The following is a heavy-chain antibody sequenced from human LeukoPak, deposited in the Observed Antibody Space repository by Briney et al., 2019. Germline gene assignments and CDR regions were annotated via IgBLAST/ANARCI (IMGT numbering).Heavy chain of an antibody. CDR3: ARDPLAYDILTGYDY. V-gene: IGHV3-21*01. Sequence: GGSLRLSCAASGFTFSSYSMNWVRQAPGKGLEWVSSISSSSSYIYYADSVKGRFTISRDNAKNSLYLQMNSLRAEDTAVYYCARDPLAYDILTGYDYWGQGTTVTVSS. J-gene: IGHJ4*03. CDR2: ISSSSSYI. CDR1: GFTFSSYS. D-gene: IGHD3-9*01.